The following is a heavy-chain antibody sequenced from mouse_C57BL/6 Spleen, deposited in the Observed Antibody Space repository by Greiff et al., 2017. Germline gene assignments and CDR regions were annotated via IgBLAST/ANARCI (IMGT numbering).Heavy chain of an antibody. CDR3: ARFPDYYGSSSYYFDD. V-gene: IGHV1-18*01. D-gene: IGHD1-1*01. CDR1: GYTFTDYN. CDR2: INPNNGGT. Sequence: EVQLQQSGPELVKPGASVKIPCKASGYTFTDYNMDWVKQSHGKSLEWIGDINPNNGGTIYNQKFKGKATLTVDKSSSTAYMELRSLTSEDSAVYFCARFPDYYGSSSYYFDDWGQGTTLTVSS. J-gene: IGHJ2*01.